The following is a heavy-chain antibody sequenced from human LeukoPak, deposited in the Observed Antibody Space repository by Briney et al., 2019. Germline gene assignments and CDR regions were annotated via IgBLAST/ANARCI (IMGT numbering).Heavy chain of an antibody. CDR1: GFTFSSYW. V-gene: IGHV3-7*01. Sequence: PGGSLRLSCAASGFTFSSYWMSWVRQAPGKGLEWVANIKQDGSEKYYVDSVKGRFTISRDNAKNSLYLQMNSLRAEDTAVYYCARALIDPFWSGYPPPDAFDIWGQGTMVTVSS. J-gene: IGHJ3*02. D-gene: IGHD3-3*01. CDR2: IKQDGSEK. CDR3: ARALIDPFWSGYPPPDAFDI.